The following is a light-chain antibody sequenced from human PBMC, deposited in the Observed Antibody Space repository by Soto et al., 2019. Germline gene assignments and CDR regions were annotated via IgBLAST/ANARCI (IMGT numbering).Light chain of an antibody. J-gene: IGKJ5*01. V-gene: IGKV1-9*01. CDR3: QQIDDYPIT. Sequence: DIQLTQSPSFLSASVGDRVTITCRASQGISSYLAWYQQKPGRAPNLLIYDASTLQTGVPSRFSGSKSGTEFTLTIRSLQPEDFATYYCQQIDDYPITFGQGTRLEIK. CDR1: QGISSY. CDR2: DAS.